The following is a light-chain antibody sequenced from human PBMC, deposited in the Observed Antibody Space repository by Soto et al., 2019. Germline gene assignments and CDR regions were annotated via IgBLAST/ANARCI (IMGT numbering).Light chain of an antibody. J-gene: IGKJ1*01. V-gene: IGKV1-5*01. Sequence: DIQMTQSPSTLSASVGDRVTITCRASQSISSWLAWYQQKPGQAPKLLIDDASIFESGVPSRFRGMGSGTALSLTISSLQTNEFATYNCQQYNSDSSTFGQGNKVEIK. CDR3: QQYNSDSST. CDR1: QSISSW. CDR2: DAS.